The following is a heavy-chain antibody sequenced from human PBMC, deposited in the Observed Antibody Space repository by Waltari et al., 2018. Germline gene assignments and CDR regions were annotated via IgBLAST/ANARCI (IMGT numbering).Heavy chain of an antibody. CDR2: IYYSGST. Sequence: QVQLQESGPGLVKPSETLSLTCTVPGGSISSYYWSWIRQTPGKGLEWIGYIYYSGSTNYNHSRRSRVTISVDTSTNQFSLKLSSVTAADTAVYYCARKVPRLRVGDGSVLPDYYYYMDVWGKGTTVTVSS. V-gene: IGHV4-59*01. CDR3: ARKVPRLRVGDGSVLPDYYYYMDV. CDR1: GGSISSYY. J-gene: IGHJ6*03. D-gene: IGHD3-10*01.